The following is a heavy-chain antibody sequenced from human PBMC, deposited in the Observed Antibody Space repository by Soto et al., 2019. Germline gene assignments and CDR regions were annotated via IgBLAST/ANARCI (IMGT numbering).Heavy chain of an antibody. D-gene: IGHD2-8*01. V-gene: IGHV5-51*01. CDR1: GYNFAGYW. J-gene: IGHJ4*01. CDR3: ARGGYSTRTFGL. Sequence: GESLKISCKGSGYNFAGYWIAWVRQMPGKGLELMGMIYPSDSDTRYRPSFQGQVTISADKSISSAYLQWSSLRASDTAMYYCARGGYSTRTFGLWGPGTPVTVSS. CDR2: IYPSDSDT.